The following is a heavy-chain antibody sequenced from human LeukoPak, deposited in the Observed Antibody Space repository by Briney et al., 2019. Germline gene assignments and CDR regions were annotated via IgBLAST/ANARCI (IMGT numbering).Heavy chain of an antibody. CDR3: ARAIDYSNYGYYYYYMDV. D-gene: IGHD4-11*01. CDR2: IYTSGST. V-gene: IGHV4-4*07. Sequence: SDTLSLTCTVSGGSINSYYWSWIRQPAGKGLEWIGRIYTSGSTNYNPSLKSRVTISVDKSKIQFSLKLSSVTAADTAVYYCARAIDYSNYGYYYYYMDVWGKGTTVTVSS. CDR1: GGSINSYY. J-gene: IGHJ6*03.